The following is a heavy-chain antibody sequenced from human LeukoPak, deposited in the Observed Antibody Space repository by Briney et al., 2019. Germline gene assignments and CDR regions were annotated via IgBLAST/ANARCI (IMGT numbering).Heavy chain of an antibody. CDR3: ARGRSYYDFWSGYPVTDV. J-gene: IGHJ6*02. Sequence: GASVKVSCKASGYTFTSYDINWVRQATGQGLEWMGWMNPNSGNTGYAQKFQGRVTMTRNTSISTAYMELSSLRSEDTAVYYCARGRSYYDFWSGYPVTDVWGQGTTVTVSS. V-gene: IGHV1-8*01. D-gene: IGHD3-3*01. CDR2: MNPNSGNT. CDR1: GYTFTSYD.